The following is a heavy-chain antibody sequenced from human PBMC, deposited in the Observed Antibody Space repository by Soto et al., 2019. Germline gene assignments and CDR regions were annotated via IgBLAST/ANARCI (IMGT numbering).Heavy chain of an antibody. CDR2: TYYRPKWYN. CDR1: GDSVSSNSAA. Sequence: SQTLSLTCAISGDSVSSNSAAWNWIRQSPSRGLEWLGRTYYRPKWYNDYAVSVKSRVTISVDTSKNQFSLKLSSVTAADTAVYYCARGFRNGDYAVNYWGQGTLVTVSS. CDR3: ARGFRNGDYAVNY. J-gene: IGHJ4*02. D-gene: IGHD4-17*01. V-gene: IGHV6-1*01.